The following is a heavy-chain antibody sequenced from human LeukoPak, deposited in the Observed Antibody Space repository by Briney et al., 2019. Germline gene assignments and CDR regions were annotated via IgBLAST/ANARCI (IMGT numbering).Heavy chain of an antibody. D-gene: IGHD5-18*01. CDR2: ISSSSSYI. CDR3: GAGMGPKYSWDY. Sequence: PGGSLRLSCAASGFTFSSYSMNWVRQAPGKGLEWVSSISSSSSYIYYADSVKGRFTISRDNAKNSLYLQMNSLRAEDTAVYYCGAGMGPKYSWDYWGQGTLVTVSS. V-gene: IGHV3-21*01. J-gene: IGHJ4*02. CDR1: GFTFSSYS.